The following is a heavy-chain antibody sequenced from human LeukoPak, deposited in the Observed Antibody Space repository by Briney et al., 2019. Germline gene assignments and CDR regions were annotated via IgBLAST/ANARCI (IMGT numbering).Heavy chain of an antibody. V-gene: IGHV4-59*08. CDR2: IFSSGST. Sequence: SETLSLNCTVSGGSITGYYWSWIRQPPGKGLEWVGYIFSSGSTNYNPSLKSRVTISLDTSKSQFSLKLISVTASDTAIYYCARLTKFLTTYYPTPWGQGTLVTVSS. CDR1: GGSITGYY. D-gene: IGHD2/OR15-2a*01. J-gene: IGHJ5*02. CDR3: ARLTKFLTTYYPTP.